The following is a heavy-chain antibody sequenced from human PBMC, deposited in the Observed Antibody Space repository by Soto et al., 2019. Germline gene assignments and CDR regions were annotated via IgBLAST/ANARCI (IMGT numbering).Heavy chain of an antibody. D-gene: IGHD5-12*01. Sequence: EVQLLESGGGLVEPGGSLRLSCAASGFHFGIYAMGWVRQAPGKGLEWVSVISGNGGSTYYPDSVKGRFSISRDISKNTLFLEMNSLRAEDTAIYYCARLGGYSGYDPFDYWGQGTLVTVSS. J-gene: IGHJ4*02. CDR2: ISGNGGST. CDR3: ARLGGYSGYDPFDY. V-gene: IGHV3-23*01. CDR1: GFHFGIYA.